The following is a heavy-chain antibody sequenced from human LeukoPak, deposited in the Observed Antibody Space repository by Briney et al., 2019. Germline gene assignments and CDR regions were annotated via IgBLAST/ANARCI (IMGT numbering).Heavy chain of an antibody. V-gene: IGHV3-23*01. CDR2: ISGSGGST. J-gene: IGHJ4*02. Sequence: PGGSLRLSCAASGFTFSNHAMSWVRQAPGKGLEWVSAISGSGGSTYYADSVKGRFTISRDNSKNTLYLQMNSLRAEDTAVYYCAKVREWLLLGYYFDYWGQGTLVTVSS. D-gene: IGHD3-22*01. CDR3: AKVREWLLLGYYFDY. CDR1: GFTFSNHA.